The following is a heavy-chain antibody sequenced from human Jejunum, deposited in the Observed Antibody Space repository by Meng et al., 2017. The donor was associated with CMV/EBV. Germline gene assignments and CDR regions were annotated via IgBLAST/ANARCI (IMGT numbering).Heavy chain of an antibody. V-gene: IGHV3-11*05. CDR3: ARGNYPWYFDY. CDR2: IGSSSSFT. Sequence: VERGGGLVKPGESLRLSCAASGFSFSDQYINWIRQAPGKGLEWIVYIGSSSSFTNYADSVKGRFTISRDNAKNSVYLQMNSLRAEDTAVYYCARGNYPWYFDYWGQGTLVTVSS. CDR1: GFSFSDQY. D-gene: IGHD3-10*01. J-gene: IGHJ4*02.